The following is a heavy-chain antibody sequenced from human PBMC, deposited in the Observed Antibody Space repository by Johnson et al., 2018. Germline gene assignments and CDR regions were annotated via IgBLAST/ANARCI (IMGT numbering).Heavy chain of an antibody. D-gene: IGHD6-6*01. J-gene: IGHJ6*02. CDR1: GGSISSHY. Sequence: QVQLQESGPGLVKPSETLSLTCTVSGGSISSHYWSWIRQPPGKGLEWIGYIYYSGSTNYNPSLKSRVTISVDTSKNQFALKLSSVPAADTAVYYCAKLNGRIAARPLGGDYYYGMDVWGQGTTVTVSS. V-gene: IGHV4-59*11. CDR3: AKLNGRIAARPLGGDYYYGMDV. CDR2: IYYSGST.